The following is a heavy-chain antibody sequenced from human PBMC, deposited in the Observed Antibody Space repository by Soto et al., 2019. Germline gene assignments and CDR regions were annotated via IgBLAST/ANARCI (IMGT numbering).Heavy chain of an antibody. D-gene: IGHD2-21*01. CDR1: GGSIRSYY. V-gene: IGHV4-59*08. CDR3: SKRALLVAPT. J-gene: IGHJ4*02. CDR2: LDYSGRT. Sequence: PSETLSLTCSVSGGSIRSYYWSWIRHPPGKGLEWIGNLDYSGRTNYNPSLKSRVTISADTSKKQFSLSLNSLNAADTAVYYGSKRALLVAPTWGQGILVTVSS.